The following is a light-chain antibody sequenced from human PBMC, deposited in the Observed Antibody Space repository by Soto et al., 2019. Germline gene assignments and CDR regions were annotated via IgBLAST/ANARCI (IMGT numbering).Light chain of an antibody. CDR2: DNS. Sequence: QSVLTQPPSVSGAPGQRVTISCTGNSSNIGAGFDVHWYQQLPGTAPKLLIYDNSNRPSGVPDRFSGSKSGTSASLAITGLQAEDGTDYYCQVWDSSSDHHWVFGGGTKVTVL. J-gene: IGLJ3*02. CDR3: QVWDSSSDHHWV. V-gene: IGLV1-40*01. CDR1: SSNIGAGFD.